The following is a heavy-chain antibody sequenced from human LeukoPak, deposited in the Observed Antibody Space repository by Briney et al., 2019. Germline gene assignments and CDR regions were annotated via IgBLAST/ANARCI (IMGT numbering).Heavy chain of an antibody. V-gene: IGHV1-8*01. CDR1: GYAFTSYH. CDR3: VRGPYLPLLRVEVRTGLNWFDP. Sequence: ASVKVSCKASGYAFTSYHINWVRQATGQGLEWMGWMNPNSGNTGYAQKFQGRVTMTRNTSISTAYMELSSLRSEDTAVYYCVRGPYLPLLRVEVRTGLNWFDPWGQGTLVTVSS. CDR2: MNPNSGNT. D-gene: IGHD1-14*01. J-gene: IGHJ5*02.